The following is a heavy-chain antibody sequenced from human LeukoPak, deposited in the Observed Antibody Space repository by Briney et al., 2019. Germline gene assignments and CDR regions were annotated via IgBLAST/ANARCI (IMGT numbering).Heavy chain of an antibody. Sequence: GGSLRLSCSASGFSFSGYAMHWVRQAPGKGLQYVSVISGDGGSTEYADSVRGRFTISRDNSKNRLYLQMSSLRTGDTAVYYCVRRSVDGSAEYFLHWGQGTLVTVSS. D-gene: IGHD6-19*01. CDR2: ISGDGGST. CDR1: GFSFSGYA. CDR3: VRRSVDGSAEYFLH. V-gene: IGHV3-64D*06. J-gene: IGHJ1*01.